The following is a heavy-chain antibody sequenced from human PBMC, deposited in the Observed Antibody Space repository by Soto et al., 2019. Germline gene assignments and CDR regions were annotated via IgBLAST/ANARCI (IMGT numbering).Heavy chain of an antibody. V-gene: IGHV3-23*01. CDR3: ATGGGYCSSSSCYAGFDY. CDR2: ISGRDVTT. CDR1: GFTFSTYA. J-gene: IGHJ4*02. Sequence: VGSLRLSCAASGFTFSTYAMSWVRQAPGKGLEWVSAISGRDVTTYYADSVKGRFTISRDNSKNTLFLQMNSLRAEDTAVYYCATGGGYCSSSSCYAGFDYWGQGTLVTVS. D-gene: IGHD2-2*01.